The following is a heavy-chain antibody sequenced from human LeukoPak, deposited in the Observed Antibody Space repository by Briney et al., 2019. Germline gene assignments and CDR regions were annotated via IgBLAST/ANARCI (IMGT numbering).Heavy chain of an antibody. Sequence: GGSLRLSCAASGFTFTTYWMSWVRQAPGKGLEWMANIKQDGSEKYYVDSVKGRFTISRDNAKNSLYLQMNSLRAEDTAVYYCVRDRYDLLTGYNDAFDIWGQGTMVTVSS. J-gene: IGHJ3*02. CDR3: VRDRYDLLTGYNDAFDI. V-gene: IGHV3-7*01. D-gene: IGHD3-9*01. CDR1: GFTFTTYW. CDR2: IKQDGSEK.